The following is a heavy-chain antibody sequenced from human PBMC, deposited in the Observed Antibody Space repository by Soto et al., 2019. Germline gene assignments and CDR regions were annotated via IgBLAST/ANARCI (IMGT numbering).Heavy chain of an antibody. D-gene: IGHD2-8*02. Sequence: QVQLQQWGAGLLKPSETLSLTCAVYGGSFSGYYWTWIRQPPGTGLEWIGEINHSGSTNYKPSLNRRVTISVDTSKNQFSLKLTSVTAADTAVYYCARDKITGLFDYWGQGTLVTVSS. CDR2: INHSGST. J-gene: IGHJ4*02. V-gene: IGHV4-34*01. CDR3: ARDKITGLFDY. CDR1: GGSFSGYY.